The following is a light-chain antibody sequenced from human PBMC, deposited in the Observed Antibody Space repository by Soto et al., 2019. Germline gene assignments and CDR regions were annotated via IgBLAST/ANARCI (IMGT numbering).Light chain of an antibody. V-gene: IGKV3-15*01. CDR3: QQYIRWPLT. Sequence: EIVMTQSPATLSVSPGERATLSCRASQSVSSNLAWYQQKPGQAPSLLIYGASTRATGTPARFSGSGSGTEFTLTISSLQSEDFAVYYCQQYIRWPLTFGGGTRLEIK. J-gene: IGKJ5*01. CDR2: GAS. CDR1: QSVSSN.